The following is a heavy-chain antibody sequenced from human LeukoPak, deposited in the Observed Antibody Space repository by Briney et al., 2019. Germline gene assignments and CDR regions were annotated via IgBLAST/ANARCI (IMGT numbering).Heavy chain of an antibody. D-gene: IGHD1-14*01. Sequence: GGSLRLSCAASGFTFSSYWMHWVRQAPGKGLVWVAGINPGGSSIYYADSVKGRFTISRDNAKNTLFLQMDSMRAEETVVYCFAISNQAVDYWGQGTLVTVSS. J-gene: IGHJ4*02. V-gene: IGHV3-74*01. CDR2: INPGGSSI. CDR3: AISNQAVDY. CDR1: GFTFSSYW.